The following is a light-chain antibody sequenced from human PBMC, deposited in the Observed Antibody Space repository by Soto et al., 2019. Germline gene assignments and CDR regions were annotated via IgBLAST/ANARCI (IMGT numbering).Light chain of an antibody. CDR1: QTLSNW. V-gene: IGKV1-5*02. CDR2: HAS. J-gene: IGKJ1*01. CDR3: QQYNSYS. Sequence: SVGDRVTIICRASQTLSNWLAWYQQKPGTAPKLLIYHASTLESGVPARLGGSGSWTECNLTISSMLPEDLATDYCQQYNSYSFGQGTKVDIK.